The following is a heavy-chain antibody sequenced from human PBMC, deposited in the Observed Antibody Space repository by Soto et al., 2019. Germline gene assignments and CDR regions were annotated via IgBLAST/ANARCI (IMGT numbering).Heavy chain of an antibody. J-gene: IGHJ5*02. Sequence: SETLSLTCAVSGGSISSGGYSWSWIRQLPGKGLEWIGYIYHSGSTYYNPSLKSRVTISVDRSKNQFSLKLSSVTAADTAVYYCARVLTGAARPVSWFDPWGQGTLVTVSS. CDR1: GGSISSGGYS. CDR3: ARVLTGAARPVSWFDP. D-gene: IGHD6-6*01. CDR2: IYHSGST. V-gene: IGHV4-30-2*01.